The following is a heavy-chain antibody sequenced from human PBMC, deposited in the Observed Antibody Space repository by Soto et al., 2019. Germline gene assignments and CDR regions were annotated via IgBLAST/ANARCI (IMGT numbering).Heavy chain of an antibody. D-gene: IGHD2-8*02. Sequence: SETLSLTCAVSGGSISTSNWWSWVRQPPGKGLEWIGEVYHSGSTNYNPSFKSRVAMSVDKSKNQFSLKLNSVTAADTALYYWAKNSTGETSFDYWGLGSLVTVSS. J-gene: IGHJ4*02. V-gene: IGHV4-4*02. CDR1: GGSISTSNW. CDR3: AKNSTGETSFDY. CDR2: VYHSGST.